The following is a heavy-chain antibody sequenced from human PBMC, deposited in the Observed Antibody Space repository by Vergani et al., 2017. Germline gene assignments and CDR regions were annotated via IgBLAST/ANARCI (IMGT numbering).Heavy chain of an antibody. CDR3: ARGDPRYCSSTSCYTGYYYYYYGMDV. D-gene: IGHD2-2*02. V-gene: IGHV4-34*01. J-gene: IGHJ6*02. CDR1: GGSFSGYY. Sequence: QVQLQQWGAGLLKPSETLSLTCAVYGGSFSGYYWSWIRQPPGKGLEWIGEINHSGSTNYNPSLKSRVTISVDTSKNQFSLKLSSVTAADTAVYYCARGDPRYCSSTSCYTGYYYYYYGMDVWGQGTTVTVSS. CDR2: INHSGST.